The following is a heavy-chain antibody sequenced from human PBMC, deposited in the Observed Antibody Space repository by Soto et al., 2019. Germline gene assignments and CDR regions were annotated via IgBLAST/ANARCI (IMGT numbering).Heavy chain of an antibody. CDR3: ARFTTEMITFGRAPNYYDGMDV. CDR2: IYWDDDK. CDR1: GFSLSTSGVG. D-gene: IGHD3-16*01. V-gene: IGHV2-5*02. J-gene: IGHJ6*02. Sequence: SGPTLVNPTQTLTLTCTFSGFSLSTSGVGVGWIRQPPGKALEWLALIYWDDDKRYSPSLKSRLTITKDTSKNQVVLTMTNMDPVDTATYYCARFTTEMITFGRAPNYYDGMDVWGQGTTVTVSS.